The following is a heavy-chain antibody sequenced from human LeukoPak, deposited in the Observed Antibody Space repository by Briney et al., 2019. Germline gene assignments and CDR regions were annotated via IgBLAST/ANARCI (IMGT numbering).Heavy chain of an antibody. CDR3: ARLRRSSSRIFDY. D-gene: IGHD6-13*01. J-gene: IGHJ4*02. CDR2: IYYSGST. CDR1: GGSISSYY. V-gene: IGHV4-59*08. Sequence: SETLSLTCTVSGGSISSYYWSWIRQPPGKGLEWIGYIYYSGSTNYNPSLKSRVTISVDTSKNQFSLKLSSVTAADTAVYYCARLRRSSSRIFDYWGQGTLVTVSS.